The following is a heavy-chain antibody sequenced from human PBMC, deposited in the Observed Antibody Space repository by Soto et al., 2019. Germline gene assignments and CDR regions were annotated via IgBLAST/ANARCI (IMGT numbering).Heavy chain of an antibody. Sequence: GSLRLSCAASGFTFSNAWMSWVRQAPGKGMEWVGRIKIKIDGGTTDYAAPVKGRFTISRDDTKNTLYLQMNSLKSEDTAVYYCTVFYMDAFDIWGQGTMVTVSS. CDR3: TVFYMDAFDI. CDR2: IKIKIDGGTT. CDR1: GFTFSNAW. J-gene: IGHJ3*02. D-gene: IGHD3-9*01. V-gene: IGHV3-15*01.